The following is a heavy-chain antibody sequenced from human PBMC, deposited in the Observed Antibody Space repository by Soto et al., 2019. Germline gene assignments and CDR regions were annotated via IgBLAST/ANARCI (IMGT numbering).Heavy chain of an antibody. D-gene: IGHD3-10*01. J-gene: IGHJ6*03. Sequence: ASVKVSCKASGYTFTSYDINWVRQATGQGLEWMGWMNPNSGNTGYAQKFQGRVTMTRNTSISTAYMELSSLRSEDTAVYYCARGRRVRGVIRPYYYYYMDVWGKGTTVTVSS. CDR2: MNPNSGNT. CDR1: GYTFTSYD. CDR3: ARGRRVRGVIRPYYYYYMDV. V-gene: IGHV1-8*01.